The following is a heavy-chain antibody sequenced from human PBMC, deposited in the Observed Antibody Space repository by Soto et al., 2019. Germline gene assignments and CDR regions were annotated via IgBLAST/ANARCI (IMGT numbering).Heavy chain of an antibody. CDR2: VYSSGTT. CDR1: GGSINSYW. J-gene: IGHJ4*02. Sequence: SDTLSLTCSVSGGSINSYWWSWIRQPAGKGLEWIGRVYSSGTTDYNPSLNSRATLSVETSKNQFSLKLSSVTAADTAVYYCARDIGSYAYGEGYWGQGIQVTVSS. CDR3: ARDIGSYAYGEGY. V-gene: IGHV4-4*07. D-gene: IGHD3-10*01.